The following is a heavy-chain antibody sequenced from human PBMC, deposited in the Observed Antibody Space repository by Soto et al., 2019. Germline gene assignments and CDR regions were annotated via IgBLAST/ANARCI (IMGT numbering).Heavy chain of an antibody. CDR1: GYTLTELS. Sequence: ASVKVXCKVSGYTLTELSMHWVRQAPGKGLEWMGGFDPEDGETIYAQKFQGRVTMTEDTSTDTAYMELSSLRSEDTAVYYCATVVDIVATQSLGYWGQGTLVTVSS. V-gene: IGHV1-24*01. CDR2: FDPEDGET. J-gene: IGHJ4*02. CDR3: ATVVDIVATQSLGY. D-gene: IGHD5-12*01.